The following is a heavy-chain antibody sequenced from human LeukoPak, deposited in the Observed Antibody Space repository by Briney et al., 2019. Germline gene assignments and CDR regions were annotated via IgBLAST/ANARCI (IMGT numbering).Heavy chain of an antibody. V-gene: IGHV4-30-4*01. CDR2: IYYSGST. CDR3: ARHVSSGLPDY. Sequence: SQTLSLTCTVSGGSISSGDYYWSWIRQPPGKGLEWIGYIYYSGSTYYNPSLKSRVTISVDTSKNHFSLKLRSVTAADTAVFYCARHVSSGLPDYWGQGTLVTVSS. CDR1: GGSISSGDYY. J-gene: IGHJ4*02. D-gene: IGHD6-19*01.